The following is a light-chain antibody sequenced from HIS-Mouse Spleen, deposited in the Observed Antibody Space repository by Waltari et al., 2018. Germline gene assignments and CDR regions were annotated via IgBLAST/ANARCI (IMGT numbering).Light chain of an antibody. J-gene: IGKJ2*01. Sequence: DIQMTQSPSSLSASVGDRVTITCQASQDISNYLNWYQQKPGKAPKLLIYAASNLETGVPSRFSGSGSGTDFTFTISSLQPEDIATYYCQQYDNLPPYTFGQGTKLEIK. CDR3: QQYDNLPPYT. V-gene: IGKV1-33*01. CDR1: QDISNY. CDR2: AAS.